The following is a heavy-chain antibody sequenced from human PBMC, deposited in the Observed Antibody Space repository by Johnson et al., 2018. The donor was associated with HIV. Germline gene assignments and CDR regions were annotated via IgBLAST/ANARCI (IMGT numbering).Heavy chain of an antibody. J-gene: IGHJ3*02. Sequence: VQLVESGGGVVQPGRSLRLSCAASGFIFSSYSMHWVRQAPGKGLEWVAVICCDGNNKNYADSVKGRFTISRANAKNSLYLQMNSMRAEDTAVYYCAREHPITMIGVASKGDAFDIWGQGTMVTVSS. CDR2: ICCDGNNK. CDR3: AREHPITMIGVASKGDAFDI. D-gene: IGHD3-22*01. V-gene: IGHV3-33*08. CDR1: GFIFSSYS.